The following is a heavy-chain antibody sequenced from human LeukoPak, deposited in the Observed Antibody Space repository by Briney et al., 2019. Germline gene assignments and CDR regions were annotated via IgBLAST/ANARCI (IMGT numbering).Heavy chain of an antibody. CDR3: ARLEEHQLLY. CDR1: GGSISSYY. Sequence: SETLSLTCTVSGGSISSYYWSWIRQPPGKGLEWIGYIYYSGSTNYNPSLKSRVTISVDTSKNQFSLKLSSVTAADTAVYYCARLEEHQLLYWGQGTLVTVSS. V-gene: IGHV4-59*08. CDR2: IYYSGST. J-gene: IGHJ4*02. D-gene: IGHD2-2*01.